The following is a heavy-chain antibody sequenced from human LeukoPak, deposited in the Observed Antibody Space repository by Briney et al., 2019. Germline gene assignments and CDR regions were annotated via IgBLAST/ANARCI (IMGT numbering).Heavy chain of an antibody. CDR2: ISSSGSTI. D-gene: IGHD3-22*01. V-gene: IGHV3-48*03. CDR3: AREPYDSSGYHSEYFDY. Sequence: GGSLRLSCAASGFTFSSYEMNWVRQAPGKGLEWVSYISSSGSTIYYADPVKGRFTISRDNAKNSLYLQMNSLRAEDTAVYYCAREPYDSSGYHSEYFDYWGQGTLVTVSS. J-gene: IGHJ4*02. CDR1: GFTFSSYE.